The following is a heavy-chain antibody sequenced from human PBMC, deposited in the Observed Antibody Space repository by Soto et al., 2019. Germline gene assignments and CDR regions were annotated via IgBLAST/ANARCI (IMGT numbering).Heavy chain of an antibody. V-gene: IGHV4-61*01. Sequence: QVQLQESGPGLVKSSETLSLTCTVSGGSVSGVNYYWSWLRQPPGKGLEWIGFMSCSGSSNYNPSLRSRVTLSVDTSKNQFSLKLSSVTAADTAVYYCARDIAPRMYNSGWYFDSWGRGTLVTVSS. CDR1: GGSVSGVNYY. D-gene: IGHD6-19*01. CDR2: MSCSGSS. J-gene: IGHJ4*02. CDR3: ARDIAPRMYNSGWYFDS.